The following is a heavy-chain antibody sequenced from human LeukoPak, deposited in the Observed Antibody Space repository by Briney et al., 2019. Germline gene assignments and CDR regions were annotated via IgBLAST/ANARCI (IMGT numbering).Heavy chain of an antibody. D-gene: IGHD6-19*01. Sequence: GGSLRLSCAASGFTFSSYWMSWVRQAPGKGLEWVANIKQDGSEKYYVDPVKGRFTISRDNAKNSLYLQMNSLRAEDTAVYYCARAGWYGAYYYYYYMDVWGKGTTVTISS. CDR1: GFTFSSYW. CDR2: IKQDGSEK. V-gene: IGHV3-7*01. J-gene: IGHJ6*03. CDR3: ARAGWYGAYYYYYYMDV.